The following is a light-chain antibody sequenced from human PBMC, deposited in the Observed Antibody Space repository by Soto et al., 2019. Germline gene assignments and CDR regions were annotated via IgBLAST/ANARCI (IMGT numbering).Light chain of an antibody. CDR1: QSVISSY. J-gene: IGKJ1*01. CDR3: QQYGSSPRT. CDR2: GAS. Sequence: EIVLTQSPGTLSLSPGEIATLSCRASQSVISSYLAWYQQKPGQAPRLLIYGASSRATGIPDRFSGSGSGTDFTLTISRLEPEDFAVYYCQQYGSSPRTFGQGTKVEIK. V-gene: IGKV3-20*01.